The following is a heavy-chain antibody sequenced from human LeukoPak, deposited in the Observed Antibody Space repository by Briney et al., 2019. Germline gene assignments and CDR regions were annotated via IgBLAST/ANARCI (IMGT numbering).Heavy chain of an antibody. V-gene: IGHV1-2*02. CDR3: ARAIVVVPAARSSSYYGSGSYPDAFDI. D-gene: IGHD2-2*01. CDR1: GYTFTGYY. Sequence: GASVRVSCKASGYTFTGYYMHWVRQAPGQGLEWMGWINPNSGGTNYAQKFQGRVTMTRDTSISTAYMELSRLRSDDTAVYYCARAIVVVPAARSSSYYGSGSYPDAFDIWGQGTMVTVSS. CDR2: INPNSGGT. J-gene: IGHJ3*02.